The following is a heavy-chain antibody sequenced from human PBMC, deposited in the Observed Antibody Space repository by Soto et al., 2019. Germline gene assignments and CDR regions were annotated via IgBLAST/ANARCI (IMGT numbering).Heavy chain of an antibody. V-gene: IGHV3-64D*08. J-gene: IGHJ4*02. Sequence: PGWSLRLCCSACGFTVSSYAMHWVRQAPGKGLEYVSAISSNGGSTYYADSVKGRFTISRDNSKNTLYLQMSSLRAEDTAVYYCVKFLSEMATIGDYFDYWGQGTLVPVSS. CDR3: VKFLSEMATIGDYFDY. CDR1: GFTVSSYA. CDR2: ISSNGGST. D-gene: IGHD5-12*01.